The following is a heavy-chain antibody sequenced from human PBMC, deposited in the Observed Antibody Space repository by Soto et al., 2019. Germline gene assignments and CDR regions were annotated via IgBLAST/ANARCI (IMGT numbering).Heavy chain of an antibody. Sequence: SVTLSLTCTVYGGSFSGYYGSWIRQPPGKGLEWIGEINHSGSTNYNPSLKSRVTISVDTSKNQFSLKLSSVTAADTAVYYCARAPKSGGSCCGWFDPWGQGTLVTVAS. D-gene: IGHD2-15*01. J-gene: IGHJ5*02. CDR3: ARAPKSGGSCCGWFDP. CDR1: GGSFSGYY. V-gene: IGHV4-34*01. CDR2: INHSGST.